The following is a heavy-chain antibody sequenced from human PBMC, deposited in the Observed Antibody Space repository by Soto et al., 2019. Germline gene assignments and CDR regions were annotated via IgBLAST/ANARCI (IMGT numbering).Heavy chain of an antibody. D-gene: IGHD3-10*01. CDR1: GFTFSSYA. CDR3: AKSLSGLICFGDFDC. Sequence: GSLRRSCGASGFTFSSYAMSWVRQAPVKGLEWVSEISGSGSSTYYADSVKGRFTTSRDNSKNTLDLQMNSLRAEDTAVYYCAKSLSGLICFGDFDCRRQGTQVPPSS. CDR2: ISGSGSST. V-gene: IGHV3-23*01. J-gene: IGHJ4*02.